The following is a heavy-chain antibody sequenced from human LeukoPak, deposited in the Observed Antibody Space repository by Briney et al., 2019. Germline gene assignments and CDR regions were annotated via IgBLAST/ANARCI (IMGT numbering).Heavy chain of an antibody. CDR2: ISSSSSTI. J-gene: IGHJ4*02. Sequence: GALRLSCAASGFTFSSYSMNWVRQAPGKGLEWVSYISSSSSTIYYADSVKGRFTISRDNAKNSLYLQMNSLRAEDTAVYYCARDLYSLDYWGQGTLVTVSS. CDR3: ARDLYSLDY. D-gene: IGHD4-11*01. CDR1: GFTFSSYS. V-gene: IGHV3-48*04.